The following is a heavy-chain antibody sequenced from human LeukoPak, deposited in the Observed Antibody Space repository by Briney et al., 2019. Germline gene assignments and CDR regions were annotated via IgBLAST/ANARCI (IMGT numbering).Heavy chain of an antibody. V-gene: IGHV1-24*01. Sequence: ASVKVSRKVSGYTLTELSMHWVRQAPGKGLEWMGGFDPEDGETIYAQKFQGRVTMTEDTSTDTAYMELSSLRSEDTAVYYCATDSEGYYYGSGSYTWGQGTLVTVSS. CDR3: ATDSEGYYYGSGSYT. D-gene: IGHD3-10*01. J-gene: IGHJ5*02. CDR2: FDPEDGET. CDR1: GYTLTELS.